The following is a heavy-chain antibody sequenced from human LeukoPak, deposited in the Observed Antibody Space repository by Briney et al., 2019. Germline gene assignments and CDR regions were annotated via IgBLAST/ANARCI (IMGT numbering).Heavy chain of an antibody. CDR3: ARAGPSSSWHQFDY. V-gene: IGHV3-30*04. D-gene: IGHD6-13*01. CDR1: GFTFSSYT. CDR2: ISYDGSNK. Sequence: GGSLRLSCAASGFTFSSYTLHWVRQAPGKGLEWMAVISYDGSNKYYGDSVKGRFTISRDTSKNTLYLQMNSLRTEDTAVYYCARAGPSSSWHQFDYWGQGTLVTVSS. J-gene: IGHJ4*02.